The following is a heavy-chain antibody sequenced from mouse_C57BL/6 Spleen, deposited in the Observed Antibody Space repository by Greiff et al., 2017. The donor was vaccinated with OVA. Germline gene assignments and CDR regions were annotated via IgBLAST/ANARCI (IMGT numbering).Heavy chain of an antibody. V-gene: IGHV1-42*01. Sequence: EVQLQQSGPELVKPGASVKISCKASGYSFTGYYMNWVKQSPEKSLEWIGEINPSTGGTTYNQKFKAKATLTVDKSSSTAYMQLKSLTSEDSAVYYWARFDGGGYFEVWGTGTTVTVSS. D-gene: IGHD2-3*01. J-gene: IGHJ1*03. CDR1: GYSFTGYY. CDR2: INPSTGGT. CDR3: ARFDGGGYFEV.